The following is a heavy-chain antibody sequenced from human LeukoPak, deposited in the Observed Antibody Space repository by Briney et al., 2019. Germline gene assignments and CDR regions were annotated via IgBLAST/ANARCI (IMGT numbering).Heavy chain of an antibody. V-gene: IGHV3-48*01. Sequence: SLRLSCETFGFTFSSYSMNWVRQAPGKGLEWVSYISSSSSTIYYAESVRGRFTISRDNVQSSVYLQMNSLRVEDTAVYYCARDPMTLVTSRSAVDGNPPEYWGLGTLVTVSS. CDR1: GFTFSSYS. D-gene: IGHD4-17*01. J-gene: IGHJ4*02. CDR3: ARDPMTLVTSRSAVDGNPPEY. CDR2: ISSSSSTI.